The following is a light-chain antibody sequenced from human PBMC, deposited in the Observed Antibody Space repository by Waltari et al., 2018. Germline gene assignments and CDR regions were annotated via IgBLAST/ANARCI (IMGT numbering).Light chain of an antibody. CDR2: WAS. Sequence: SLFYRPNRKNHLAWYQQKPGQSPKLLIYWASTRESGVPDRFSGSGSGTDFTLTISTLQAEDVAVYYCHQYYSLFTFGPGTKVDIK. CDR3: HQYYSLFT. CDR1: SLFYRPNRKNH. V-gene: IGKV4-1*01. J-gene: IGKJ3*01.